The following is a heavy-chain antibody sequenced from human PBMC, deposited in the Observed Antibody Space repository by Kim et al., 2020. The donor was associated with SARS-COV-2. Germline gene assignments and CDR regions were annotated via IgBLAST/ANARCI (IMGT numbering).Heavy chain of an antibody. D-gene: IGHD6-13*01. V-gene: IGHV1-2*02. Sequence: NYAQKFQGRGTMTRDTSISTAYMELSRLRSDDTAVYYCARDRDSSSWYGYWGQGTLVTVSS. J-gene: IGHJ4*02. CDR3: ARDRDSSSWYGY.